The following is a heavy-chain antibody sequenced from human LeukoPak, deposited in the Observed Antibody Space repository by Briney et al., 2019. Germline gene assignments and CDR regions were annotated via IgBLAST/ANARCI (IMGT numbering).Heavy chain of an antibody. CDR2: ISAYNGNT. V-gene: IGHV1-18*01. CDR3: AVSDYYDSSGYP. CDR1: GYTFTSYG. J-gene: IGHJ5*02. Sequence: ASVKVSCKASGYTFTSYGINWVRQAPGQGLEWMGWISAYNGNTNYAQKLQGRVTMTTDTSTSTAYMELRSLRSDDTAVYYCAVSDYYDSSGYPWGQGTLVTVSS. D-gene: IGHD3-22*01.